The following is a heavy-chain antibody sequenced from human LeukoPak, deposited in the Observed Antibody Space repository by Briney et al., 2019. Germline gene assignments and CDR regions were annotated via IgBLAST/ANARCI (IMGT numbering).Heavy chain of an antibody. Sequence: GGSLRLSCAASGFTLSSYGMSWVRQAPGKGLEWVSAISGSGGSTYYADSVKGRFTISRDNSKNTLYLQMNSLRAEDTAVYYCAKDLNIVVVPAAPPRDYWGQGTLVTVSS. CDR2: ISGSGGST. CDR3: AKDLNIVVVPAAPPRDY. D-gene: IGHD2-2*01. CDR1: GFTLSSYG. V-gene: IGHV3-23*01. J-gene: IGHJ4*02.